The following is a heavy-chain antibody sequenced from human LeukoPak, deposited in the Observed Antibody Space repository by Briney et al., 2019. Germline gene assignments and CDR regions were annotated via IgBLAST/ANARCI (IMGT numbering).Heavy chain of an antibody. CDR3: ATSTILAISGAFDI. CDR2: ISSSSSYI. CDR1: GFTFSSYS. J-gene: IGHJ3*02. D-gene: IGHD3-3*01. Sequence: GGSLRLSCAASGFTFSSYSMNWVRQAPGKGLEWVSSISSSSSYIYCADSVKGRFTISRDNAKNSLYLQMNSLRAEDTAVYYCATSTILAISGAFDIWGQGTMVTVSS. V-gene: IGHV3-21*01.